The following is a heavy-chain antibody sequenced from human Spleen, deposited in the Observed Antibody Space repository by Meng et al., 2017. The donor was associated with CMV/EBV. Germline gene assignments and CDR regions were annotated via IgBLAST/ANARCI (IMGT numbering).Heavy chain of an antibody. V-gene: IGHV5-51*01. D-gene: IGHD6-19*01. CDR1: GYRFTNYW. CDR3: ARLRAEAGVDY. Sequence: GESLKISCKASGYRFTNYWVGWVRQMPGKGLEWLGLIYPDDSDSRYSPSFQGQVTISADKSIPTAYLQWSSLKASDTAMYYCARLRAEAGVDYWGQGTLVTVSS. CDR2: IYPDDSDS. J-gene: IGHJ4*02.